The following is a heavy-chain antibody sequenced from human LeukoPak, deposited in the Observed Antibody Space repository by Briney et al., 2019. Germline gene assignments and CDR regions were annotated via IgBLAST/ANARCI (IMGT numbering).Heavy chain of an antibody. V-gene: IGHV3-74*01. Sequence: GGSLRLSCGASGFTFSSYAMSWVRQAPGKGLEWVSRINSDGSSTSYADSVKGRFTISRDNAKNTLYLQMNSLRAEDTAVYYCASWYYYGYWGQGTLVTVSS. CDR1: GFTFSSYA. J-gene: IGHJ4*02. CDR3: ASWYYYGY. CDR2: INSDGSST. D-gene: IGHD6-13*01.